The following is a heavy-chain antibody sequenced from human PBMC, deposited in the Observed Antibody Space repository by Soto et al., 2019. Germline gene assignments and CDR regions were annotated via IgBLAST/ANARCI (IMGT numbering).Heavy chain of an antibody. CDR2: IVPSLDTK. D-gene: IGHD3-16*02. CDR3: ARWPQPRYTADPYAVDV. J-gene: IGHJ6*02. CDR1: GGTFSSSG. Sequence: QVHLVQSGTEVKKPGSSVKVSCKASGGTFSSSGFSWVRQAPGQGLEWMGMIVPSLDTKNYAQKFQARVTIPADEVTSTAYMELRSLRSEDTAVYYCARWPQPRYTADPYAVDVWGQGTRVIVSS. V-gene: IGHV1-69*11.